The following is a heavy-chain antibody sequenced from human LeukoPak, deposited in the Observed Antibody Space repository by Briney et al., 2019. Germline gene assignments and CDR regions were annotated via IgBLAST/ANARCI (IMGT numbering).Heavy chain of an antibody. CDR3: VRSVDSSGYYPYYFDY. J-gene: IGHJ4*02. V-gene: IGHV3-30-3*01. CDR1: GFTFSSYA. D-gene: IGHD3-22*01. Sequence: GGSLRLSCAASGFTFSSYAMHWVRQAPGKGLEWVAVISYDGSNKYYADSVKGRFTISRDNSKNTLYLQMSSLRAEDTAVYYCVRSVDSSGYYPYYFDYWGQGTLVTVSS. CDR2: ISYDGSNK.